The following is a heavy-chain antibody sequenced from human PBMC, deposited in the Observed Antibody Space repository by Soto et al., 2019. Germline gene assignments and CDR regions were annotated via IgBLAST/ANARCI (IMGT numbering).Heavy chain of an antibody. D-gene: IGHD2-2*01. V-gene: IGHV4-61*01. J-gene: IGHJ6*02. CDR1: GGFVNSDTHS. CDR3: ARFVRSCSATTCSTRAHX. Sequence: SETLSLTFTVSGGFVNSDTHSWSWIRQTPGKRLEGIGFIYSGGSTKKPSLRSRVTMSVDTSKNQFSLKLRSVIVADTAVYHCARFVRSCSATTCSTRAHXWGQGITVTVS. CDR2: IYSGGST.